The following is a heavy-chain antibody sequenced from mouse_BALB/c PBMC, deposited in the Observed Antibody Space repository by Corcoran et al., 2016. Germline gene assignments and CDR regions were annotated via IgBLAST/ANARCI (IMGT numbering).Heavy chain of an antibody. Sequence: DVQLQESGPGLVKPSQSLSLTCSVTGYSITSGYYWNWIRQFPGNKLEWMGYISYDGSNNYNPSLKNRISITRDTSKNQFFLKLNSVTTEDTATYYCASSYGNYDFDYWGQGTTLTVSS. CDR3: ASSYGNYDFDY. D-gene: IGHD2-1*01. J-gene: IGHJ2*01. CDR2: ISYDGSN. V-gene: IGHV3-6*02. CDR1: GYSITSGYY.